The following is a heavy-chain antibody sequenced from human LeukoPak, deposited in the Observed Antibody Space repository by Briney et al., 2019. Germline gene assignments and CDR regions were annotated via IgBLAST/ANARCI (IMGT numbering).Heavy chain of an antibody. Sequence: GGSLRLSCAASGFTFSTYSMNWVRQAPGKGLEWVSSITSSHSFIYYTDSVKGRFTTSTDNAKNSLYLQMNSLRAEDTAVYFCVRGDIYGSGIYHYYFDFWAREPWSPSPQ. CDR1: GFTFSTYS. D-gene: IGHD3-10*01. J-gene: IGHJ4*02. CDR3: VRGDIYGSGIYHYYFDF. V-gene: IGHV3-21*01. CDR2: ITSSHSFI.